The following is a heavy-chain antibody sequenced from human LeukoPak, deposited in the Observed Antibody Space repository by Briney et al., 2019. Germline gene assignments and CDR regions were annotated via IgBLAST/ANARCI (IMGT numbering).Heavy chain of an antibody. CDR2: INPNSGGT. J-gene: IGHJ4*02. CDR1: GYTFTGYY. CDR3: AREGLHGSYLLPDY. Sequence: ASVKVSCKASGYTFTGYYMHWVRQAPGQGLEWMGWINPNSGGTNYAQKFQGRVTMTRDTSISTAYMELSRLRSDDTAVYYCAREGLHGSYLLPDYWGQGTLVTVSS. V-gene: IGHV1-2*02. D-gene: IGHD1-26*01.